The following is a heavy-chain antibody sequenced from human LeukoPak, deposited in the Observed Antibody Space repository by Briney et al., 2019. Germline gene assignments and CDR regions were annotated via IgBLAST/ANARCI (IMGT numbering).Heavy chain of an antibody. J-gene: IGHJ4*02. CDR1: GFTFSSYW. D-gene: IGHD4-17*01. Sequence: GGSLRLSCAASGFTFSSYWMHWVRQAPGKGLVWVSRINSDGSSTSYADSVKGRFTISRDNAKNTLYLQMNSLRAEDTAVYYCAKEIYGDPIWIDYWGQGTLVTVSS. CDR3: AKEIYGDPIWIDY. V-gene: IGHV3-74*01. CDR2: INSDGSST.